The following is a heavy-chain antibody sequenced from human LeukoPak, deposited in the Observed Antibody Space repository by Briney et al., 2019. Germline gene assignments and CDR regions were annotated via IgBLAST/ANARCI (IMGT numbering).Heavy chain of an antibody. CDR2: INWNGGST. CDR3: ARGRLETDY. Sequence: AGGSLRLSCAASGFSFSNSGMNWVRQAPGKGLEWVSGINWNGGSTGYADSVKGRFTISRDNAKNSLYLQMNSLRAEDTALYYCARGRLETDYWGQGTLVTVSS. J-gene: IGHJ4*02. D-gene: IGHD5-24*01. V-gene: IGHV3-20*04. CDR1: GFSFSNSG.